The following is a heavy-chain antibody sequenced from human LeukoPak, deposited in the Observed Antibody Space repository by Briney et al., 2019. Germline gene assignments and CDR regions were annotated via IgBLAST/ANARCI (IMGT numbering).Heavy chain of an antibody. V-gene: IGHV3-13*01. CDR1: GFTFSNYD. CDR3: ARGGWFGELLRPFDY. Sequence: GGSLRLSCAASGFTFSNYDMHWVRQATGKGLEWVSAIGTAGDTYYSGSVKGRFTISRENAKNSLYLQMNSLKAGDTAVYYCARGGWFGELLRPFDYWGQGSLVAVSS. J-gene: IGHJ4*02. D-gene: IGHD3-10*01. CDR2: IGTAGDT.